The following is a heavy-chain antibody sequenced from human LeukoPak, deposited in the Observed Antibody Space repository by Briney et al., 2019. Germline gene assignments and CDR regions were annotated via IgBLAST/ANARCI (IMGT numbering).Heavy chain of an antibody. V-gene: IGHV3-30-3*01. CDR1: GFTFSSYA. J-gene: IGHJ6*02. D-gene: IGHD2-15*01. Sequence: GGSLRLSCAASGFTFSSYAMHWVRQAPGKGLEWVAVISYDGSNKYHADSVKGRFTISRDNSKNTLYLQMNSLRAEDTAVYYCARVLVVSHTYYYYGMDVWGQGTTVTVSS. CDR3: ARVLVVSHTYYYYGMDV. CDR2: ISYDGSNK.